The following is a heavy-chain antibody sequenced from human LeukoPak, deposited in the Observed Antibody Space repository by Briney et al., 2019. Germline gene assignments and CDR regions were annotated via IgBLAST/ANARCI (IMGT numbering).Heavy chain of an antibody. Sequence: TGGSLRLSCVACGLILSDYWMHWVRQVPGKGLVWVSRINSDETSTSYADSVKGRFTISRDHAKNTLYLCMNVLKVEDTAMYYWLIVLLEREATWGQGTLVTVSS. J-gene: IGHJ4*02. CDR1: GLILSDYW. CDR3: LIVLLEREAT. V-gene: IGHV3-74*01. CDR2: INSDETST. D-gene: IGHD2/OR15-2a*01.